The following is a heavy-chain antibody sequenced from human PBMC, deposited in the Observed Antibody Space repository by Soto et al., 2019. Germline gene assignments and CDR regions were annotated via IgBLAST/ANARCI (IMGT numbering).Heavy chain of an antibody. CDR1: GYTFISYG. J-gene: IGHJ4*02. CDR2: ISAYNDNT. V-gene: IGHV1-18*04. Sequence: ASVKVSCKASGYTFISYGISWVRQAPGQGLEWMGWISAYNDNTNYAQNLQGRVTMTTDTSTSTAYMELRSLRSDDTAVYYCARADSVTTLNFDYWGQGTLVTVSS. CDR3: ARADSVTTLNFDY. D-gene: IGHD4-17*01.